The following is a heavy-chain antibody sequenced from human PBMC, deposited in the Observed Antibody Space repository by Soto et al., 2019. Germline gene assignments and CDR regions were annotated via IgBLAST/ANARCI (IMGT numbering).Heavy chain of an antibody. Sequence: QVQLVQSGAEVKKPGASVKVSCKASGYTFTSYYMHWVRQAPGQGLEWMGIINPSGGSTSYAQKFQGRVTMTRDTSTSTVYRELSSLRSEDTAVYYCARDLPSGYSGSHNGGGYWGQGTLVTVSS. CDR2: INPSGGST. V-gene: IGHV1-46*01. CDR1: GYTFTSYY. CDR3: ARDLPSGYSGSHNGGGY. J-gene: IGHJ4*02. D-gene: IGHD1-26*01.